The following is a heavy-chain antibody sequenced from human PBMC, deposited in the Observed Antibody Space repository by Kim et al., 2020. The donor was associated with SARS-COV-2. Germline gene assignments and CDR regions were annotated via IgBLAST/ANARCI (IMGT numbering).Heavy chain of an antibody. V-gene: IGHV3-30*04. CDR2: ISYDGSNK. CDR3: ARDLHSGSYYTLPLDYYYYGMDV. D-gene: IGHD1-26*01. J-gene: IGHJ6*02. CDR1: GFTFSSYA. Sequence: SLRLSCAASGFTFSSYAMHWVRQAPGKGLEWVAVISYDGSNKYYADSVKGRFTISRDNSKNTLYLQMNSLRAEDTAVYYCARDLHSGSYYTLPLDYYYYGMDVWGQGTTVTVSS.